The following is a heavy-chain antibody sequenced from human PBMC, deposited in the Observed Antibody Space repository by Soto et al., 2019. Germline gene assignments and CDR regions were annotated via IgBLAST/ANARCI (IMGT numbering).Heavy chain of an antibody. CDR3: ARSRLHYYYYYMDV. Sequence: SETLSLTCTVSGGSISSYYWSWIRQPPGKGLEWIGYIYYSGSTNYNPSLKSRVTISVDTSKNQFSLKLSSVTAADTAVYYCARSRLHYYYYYMDVWGKGTTVTVSS. D-gene: IGHD2-15*01. CDR1: GGSISSYY. CDR2: IYYSGST. J-gene: IGHJ6*03. V-gene: IGHV4-59*01.